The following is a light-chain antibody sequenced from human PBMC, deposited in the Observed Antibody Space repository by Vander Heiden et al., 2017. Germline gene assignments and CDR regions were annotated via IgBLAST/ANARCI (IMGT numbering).Light chain of an antibody. CDR3: SSYAGSNNSYV. J-gene: IGLJ1*01. V-gene: IGLV2-8*01. CDR2: EVS. CDR1: SSDVGGYNY. Sequence: QSALTQPPSASGSPGQSVTISCTGTSSDVGGYNYVSWYQQHPGKAPKLMIYEVSKRPSGVTDRFSGSKSGNTASLTVSGLQAEDEADYYCSSYAGSNNSYVFGTGTKVTVL.